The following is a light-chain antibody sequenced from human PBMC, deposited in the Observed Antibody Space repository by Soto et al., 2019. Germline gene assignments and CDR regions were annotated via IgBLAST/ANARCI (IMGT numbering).Light chain of an antibody. CDR3: SSYASSCTHVA. V-gene: IGLV2-14*03. CDR1: SSDVGGYNY. Sequence: QSALTQPASVSGSTGQSITISCTGTSSDVGGYNYVSWYQQHPGKAPRLMIYDVGNRPSGVSNRFSGSKSGNTASLTISGLQAEDEADYYCSSYASSCTHVAFGGGTKVTVL. J-gene: IGLJ2*01. CDR2: DVG.